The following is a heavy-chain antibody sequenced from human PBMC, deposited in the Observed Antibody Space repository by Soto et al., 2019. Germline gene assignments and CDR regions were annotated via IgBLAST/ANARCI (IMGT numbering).Heavy chain of an antibody. CDR2: IYHSGGT. V-gene: IGHV4-34*01. Sequence: PSETLSLTCAVYGGSFSGHYWSWIRQPPGKVLEWIGEIYHSGGTSYNPSLKSRVTISVDTSKSQFSLKLNSVTAADTAVYYCARVDILTVYGCMDVWGQGTTVTVSS. CDR1: GGSFSGHY. D-gene: IGHD3-9*01. CDR3: ARVDILTVYGCMDV. J-gene: IGHJ6*02.